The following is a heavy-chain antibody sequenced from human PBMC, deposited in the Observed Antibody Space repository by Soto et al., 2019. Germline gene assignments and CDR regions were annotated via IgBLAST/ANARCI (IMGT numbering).Heavy chain of an antibody. CDR3: AREGVAPYYYYGMDI. V-gene: IGHV1-18*01. D-gene: IGHD5-12*01. CDR1: GYSFTSSG. CDR2: ISSYNGDT. J-gene: IGHJ6*02. Sequence: GASVKVSCKASGYSFTSSGISWARQAPGQGPEWMGWISSYNGDTNYAQTFQGRVTMTTDTSTSTAYMELRSLRSDDTAFYYCAREGVAPYYYYGMDIWGQGTPVTVSS.